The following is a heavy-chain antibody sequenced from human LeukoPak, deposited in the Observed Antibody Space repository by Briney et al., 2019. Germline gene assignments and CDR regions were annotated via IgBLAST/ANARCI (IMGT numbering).Heavy chain of an antibody. V-gene: IGHV4-39*07. CDR3: ATSPLIAAAGTSFDY. J-gene: IGHJ4*02. Sequence: KASETLSLTCTVSGGSISSSSYYWAWIRQPPGKGLEWNGSIYYSGSTYYNPSLKSRVTISADTSKNQFSLKQSSVTAADTAVYYCATSPLIAAAGTSFDYWGQGTLVTVSS. CDR2: IYYSGST. CDR1: GGSISSSSYY. D-gene: IGHD6-13*01.